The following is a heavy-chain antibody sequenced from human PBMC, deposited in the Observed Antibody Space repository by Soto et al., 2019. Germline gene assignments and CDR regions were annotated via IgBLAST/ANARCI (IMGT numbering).Heavy chain of an antibody. J-gene: IGHJ4*02. V-gene: IGHV3-23*01. CDR1: GFTFSSYA. D-gene: IGHD3-22*01. Sequence: GGSLRLSCAASGFTFSSYAMSWVRQAPGKGLEWVSAISGSGGSTYYADSVKGRFTISRDNSKNTLYLQMNSLRAEDTAVYYCAREGLITMIVVGVWDYFDYWGQGTLVT. CDR3: AREGLITMIVVGVWDYFDY. CDR2: ISGSGGST.